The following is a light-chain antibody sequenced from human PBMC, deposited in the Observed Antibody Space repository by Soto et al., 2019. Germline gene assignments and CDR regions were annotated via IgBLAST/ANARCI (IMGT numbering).Light chain of an antibody. CDR2: HAS. J-gene: IGKJ5*01. CDR1: QSVNSK. CDR3: QEYNNWPLLT. Sequence: EIVMTQSPGTLSLSPGERATLSCRASQSVNSKLAWYQQKPGQSPRLVIYHASTRATGIPARFSGSGSGTEFTLTISSLQSEDFAVYYCQEYNNWPLLTFGQGTRLEI. V-gene: IGKV3D-15*01.